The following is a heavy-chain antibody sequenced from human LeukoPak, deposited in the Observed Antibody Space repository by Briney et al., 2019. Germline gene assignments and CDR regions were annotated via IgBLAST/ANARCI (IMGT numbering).Heavy chain of an antibody. CDR2: VSRSGGAT. CDR3: TKDRRGPAAGTWYFDS. Sequence: GGSLRLSCAASGFSFTSYAMSWVRQAQGKGLEWVSAVSRSGGATYYADSVKGRFTISRDNSKSTVYLEMNSLRAGDTAIYYCTKDRRGPAAGTWYFDSWGQGTLVTVSS. D-gene: IGHD6-13*01. CDR1: GFSFTSYA. V-gene: IGHV3-23*01. J-gene: IGHJ4*02.